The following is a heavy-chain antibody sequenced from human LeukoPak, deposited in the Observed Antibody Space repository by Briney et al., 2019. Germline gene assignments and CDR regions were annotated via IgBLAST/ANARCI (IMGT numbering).Heavy chain of an antibody. Sequence: SETLSLTCTVSGGSISSYYWSWIRQPPGKGLEWIGYIYYSGSTNYNPSLKSRVTISVDTSKNQFSLKLSSVTAADTAVYYCARTTSSSWPNYYYYMDVWGKGTTVTVSS. CDR1: GGSISSYY. J-gene: IGHJ6*03. V-gene: IGHV4-59*01. CDR3: ARTTSSSWPNYYYYMDV. D-gene: IGHD6-13*01. CDR2: IYYSGST.